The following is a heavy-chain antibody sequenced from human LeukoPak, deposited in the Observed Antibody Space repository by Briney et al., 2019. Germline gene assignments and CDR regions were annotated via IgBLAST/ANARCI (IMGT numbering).Heavy chain of an antibody. V-gene: IGHV1-69*05. CDR1: GGTFSSYA. CDR2: IIPIFGTA. J-gene: IGHJ5*02. Sequence: GASVKVSCKASGGTFSSYAISWVRQAPGQGLEWMGGIIPIFGTANYAQKFQGRVTITTDESTSTAYMELSSLRSEGTAVYYCARVVAVPSYGNWFDPWGQGTLVTVSS. D-gene: IGHD5-18*01. CDR3: ARVVAVPSYGNWFDP.